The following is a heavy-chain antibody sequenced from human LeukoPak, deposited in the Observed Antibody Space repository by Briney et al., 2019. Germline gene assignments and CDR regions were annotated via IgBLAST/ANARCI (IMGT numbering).Heavy chain of an antibody. CDR1: GFTFDDYA. CDR2: ISWNSGSI. J-gene: IGHJ4*02. D-gene: IGHD6-13*01. CDR3: AKDRYSSSWYYFDY. V-gene: IGHV3-9*01. Sequence: GGSLRLSCAASGFTFDDYAMHWVRQAPGKGLEWVSGISWNSGSIGYADSVKGRFTISRDNAKNSLYLQMNSLRAEDTALYYCAKDRYSSSWYYFDYWGQGTLVTVSS.